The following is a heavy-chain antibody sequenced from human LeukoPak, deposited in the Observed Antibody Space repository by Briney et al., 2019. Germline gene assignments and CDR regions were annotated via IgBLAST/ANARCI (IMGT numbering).Heavy chain of an antibody. Sequence: PGGSLRLSCAASGFTFRNYAMTWVRQAPGKGLEWVSRISGSGDGTYYADSVKGRFTISRDKSKNTLYLQMNSLRAEDTAVYYCAKDYLGSSWAFDNWGQGTLVTVSS. V-gene: IGHV3-23*01. CDR3: AKDYLGSSWAFDN. CDR1: GFTFRNYA. J-gene: IGHJ3*02. CDR2: ISGSGDGT. D-gene: IGHD6-6*01.